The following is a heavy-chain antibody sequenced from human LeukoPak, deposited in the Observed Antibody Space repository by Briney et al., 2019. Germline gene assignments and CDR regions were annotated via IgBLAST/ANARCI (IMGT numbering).Heavy chain of an antibody. Sequence: GESLRLSCDASGFPFSSYGMSWVRQAPGKGLEWVSAVSGDGGRTYYADSVKGRFTISRDNSKNTLYLQMNSLRAEDTAVYYCANYYSNYVDYWGQGTLVTVSS. V-gene: IGHV3-23*01. J-gene: IGHJ4*02. CDR3: ANYYSNYVDY. CDR1: GFPFSSYG. D-gene: IGHD4-11*01. CDR2: VSGDGGRT.